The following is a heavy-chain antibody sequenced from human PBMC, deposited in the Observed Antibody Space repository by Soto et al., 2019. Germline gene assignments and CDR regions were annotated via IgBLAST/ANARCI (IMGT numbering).Heavy chain of an antibody. V-gene: IGHV1-8*01. Sequence: QVPLVQSGAEVKKPGASVKVSCKASGYTFTSYDINCVRQATGQGLEWMGWMNPNSGNTGYAQKFQGRVTKTRNTSINTAYMELSSLRSEDTAVYYCARSMVRGVIIIDFEYWGQGTLVTVSS. CDR3: ARSMVRGVIIIDFEY. J-gene: IGHJ4*02. D-gene: IGHD3-10*01. CDR2: MNPNSGNT. CDR1: GYTFTSYD.